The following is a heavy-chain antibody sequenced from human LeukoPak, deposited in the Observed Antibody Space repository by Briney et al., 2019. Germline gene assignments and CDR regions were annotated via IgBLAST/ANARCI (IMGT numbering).Heavy chain of an antibody. D-gene: IGHD6-13*01. CDR2: IYDTGST. CDR1: GGSFSSSTYY. V-gene: IGHV4-39*07. J-gene: IGHJ3*02. Sequence: SETLSLTCTVSGGSFSSSTYYWGWIRQPPGKGLEWIGNIYDTGSTYYNPSLKSRVTISLDTSKNQFSLKLASVTAADTAIYYCARAYSSWLFYAFDIWGQGAVVTVSS. CDR3: ARAYSSWLFYAFDI.